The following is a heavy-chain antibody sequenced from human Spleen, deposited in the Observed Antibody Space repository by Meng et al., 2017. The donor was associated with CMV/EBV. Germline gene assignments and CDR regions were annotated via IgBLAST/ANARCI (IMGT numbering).Heavy chain of an antibody. D-gene: IGHD1-26*01. CDR2: IRYDGSNK. CDR1: GYTLTEFS. V-gene: IGHV3-30*02. CDR3: AKDFHYSGSYYDY. Sequence: SCKVSGYTLTEFSMHWVRQAPGKGLEWVAFIRYDGSNKYYADSVKGRFTISRDNSKNTLYLQMNSLRAEDTAVYYCAKDFHYSGSYYDYWGQGTLVTVSS. J-gene: IGHJ4*02.